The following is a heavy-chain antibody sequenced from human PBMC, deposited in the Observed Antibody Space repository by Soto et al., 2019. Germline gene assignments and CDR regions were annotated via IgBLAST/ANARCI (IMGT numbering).Heavy chain of an antibody. V-gene: IGHV1-2*02. CDR3: ARGSFSTSRGGIDL. J-gene: IGHJ6*02. D-gene: IGHD3-16*02. Sequence: ASVNVSCKSSGFSFTINYFYWVRQAPGQGLECMGWINPHSGSTKYAQKFQAGVSLTRDTSINTVYMEIQGLRSDDTAVYYCARGSFSTSRGGIDLWGQGTTVTVS. CDR1: GFSFTINY. CDR2: INPHSGST.